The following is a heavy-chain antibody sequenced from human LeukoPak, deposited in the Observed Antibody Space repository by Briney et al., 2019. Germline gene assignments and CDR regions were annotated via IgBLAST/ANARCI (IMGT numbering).Heavy chain of an antibody. CDR3: ARGVAYYYDSSALPLAYYFDY. V-gene: IGHV4-34*01. D-gene: IGHD3-22*01. Sequence: EPSETLSLTCAVYGGSFSGYYWSWIRQPPGKGLEWIGEINHSGSTNYNPSLKSRVTISVDTSKNQFSLKLSSVTAADTAVYYCARGVAYYYDSSALPLAYYFDYWGQGTLVTVSS. CDR2: INHSGST. CDR1: GGSFSGYY. J-gene: IGHJ4*02.